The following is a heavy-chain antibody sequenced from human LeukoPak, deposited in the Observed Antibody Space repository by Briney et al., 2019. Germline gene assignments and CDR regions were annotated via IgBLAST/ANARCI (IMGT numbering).Heavy chain of an antibody. CDR3: ARDRGLLPRYFDL. CDR2: ISSSSSYI. V-gene: IGHV3-21*01. D-gene: IGHD2-15*01. J-gene: IGHJ2*01. Sequence: PGGSLRLSCAASGFTFSSYSMNWVRQAPGKGLEWVSSISSSSSYIYYADSVKGRFTISRDNAKNSLYLQMNGLGAEDTAVYYCARDRGLLPRYFDLWGRGTLVTVSS. CDR1: GFTFSSYS.